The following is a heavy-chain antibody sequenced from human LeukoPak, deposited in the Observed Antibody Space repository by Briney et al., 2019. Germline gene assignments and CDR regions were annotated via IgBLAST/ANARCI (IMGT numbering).Heavy chain of an antibody. J-gene: IGHJ3*02. Sequence: GESLKISCKGSGYSFTSYWIGWVRQMPGKGLEWMGIIYPGDSDTRYSPSFQGQVTISADKSISTAYLQWSGLKASDTAMYYCARPILTGSDAFDIWGQGTMVTVSS. D-gene: IGHD3-9*01. CDR3: ARPILTGSDAFDI. CDR1: GYSFTSYW. V-gene: IGHV5-51*01. CDR2: IYPGDSDT.